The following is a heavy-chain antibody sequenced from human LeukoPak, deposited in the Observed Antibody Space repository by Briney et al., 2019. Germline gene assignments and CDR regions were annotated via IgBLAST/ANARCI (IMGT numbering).Heavy chain of an antibody. Sequence: GGSLRLSGAASGFTFSSYSMNWVRQAPGKGLEWVSSISSSSSYIYYADSVKGQFTISRDNAKNSLYLQMNSLRAEDTAVYYCARGPSVRDAFDIWGQGTMVTVSS. CDR2: ISSSSSYI. CDR1: GFTFSSYS. D-gene: IGHD3-10*01. J-gene: IGHJ3*02. V-gene: IGHV3-21*01. CDR3: ARGPSVRDAFDI.